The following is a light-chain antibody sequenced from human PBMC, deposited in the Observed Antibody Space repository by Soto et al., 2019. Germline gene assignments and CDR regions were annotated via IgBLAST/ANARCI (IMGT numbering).Light chain of an antibody. J-gene: IGLJ2*01. CDR3: SSYAGSNIVV. V-gene: IGLV2-8*01. Sequence: QSALTQPPSASGSPGQSVAISCTGTSSDVGGYNYVSWYQQHPGKAPKLMIYEVIQRPSGVPDRFSGSKSGNTASLTVSGLQAEDEADYYCSSYAGSNIVVFGGGTTLTVL. CDR1: SSDVGGYNY. CDR2: EVI.